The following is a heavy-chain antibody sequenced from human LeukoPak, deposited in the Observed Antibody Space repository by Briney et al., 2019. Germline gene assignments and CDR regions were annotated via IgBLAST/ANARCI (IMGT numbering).Heavy chain of an antibody. J-gene: IGHJ3*02. CDR1: GFTFSSYS. CDR3: ARDTAAAGSAFAI. Sequence: GGSLRLSCAASGFTFSSYSMNWVRQAPEKGLEWVSSISSSSSYIYYADSVKGRFTISRDNAKNSLYLQMNSLRAEDTAVYYCARDTAAAGSAFAIWGQGTMVTVSS. V-gene: IGHV3-21*01. CDR2: ISSSSSYI. D-gene: IGHD6-13*01.